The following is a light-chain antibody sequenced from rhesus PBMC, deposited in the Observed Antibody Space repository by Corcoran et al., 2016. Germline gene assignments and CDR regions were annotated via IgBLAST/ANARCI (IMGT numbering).Light chain of an antibody. V-gene: IGLV2-32*02. CDR2: EVT. CDR3: SSYAGSNTYV. CDR1: SSDIGGYKY. Sequence: QAALTQPRSVSASPGPSVTISCPGTSSDIGGYKYVSCYQQHPGTAPKLLIYEVTERPSGVSDRFSGSKSGNTASLTISGLQAEDEADYYCSSYAGSNTYVFGSGTKLTVL. J-gene: IGLJ6*01.